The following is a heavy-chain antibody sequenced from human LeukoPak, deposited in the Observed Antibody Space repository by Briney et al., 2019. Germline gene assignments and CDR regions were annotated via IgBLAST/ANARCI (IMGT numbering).Heavy chain of an antibody. D-gene: IGHD3-9*01. CDR3: AREILTGYAIDY. Sequence: ASVKVSCKASGYTFTGYYMHWVRQAPGQRLEWVGWINTNSGGTNYAQKFQGRVTMTRDTSISTAYMEVRRLRSNDTAVYYCAREILTGYAIDYWGQGTLVTVSS. CDR1: GYTFTGYY. V-gene: IGHV1-2*02. J-gene: IGHJ4*02. CDR2: INTNSGGT.